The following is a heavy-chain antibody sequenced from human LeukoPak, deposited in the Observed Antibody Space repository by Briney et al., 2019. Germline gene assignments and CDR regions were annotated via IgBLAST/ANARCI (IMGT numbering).Heavy chain of an antibody. CDR3: ASQITGDLYYYYYYMDV. CDR2: IYHSGST. V-gene: IGHV4-38-2*02. D-gene: IGHD7-27*01. CDR1: GYSISSGYY. Sequence: SETLSLTCTVSGYSISSGYYWGWIRQPPGKGLEWIGSIYHSGSTYYNPSLKSRVTISVDTSKNQFSLKLSSVTAADTAVYYCASQITGDLYYYYYYMDVWGKGTTVTVSS. J-gene: IGHJ6*03.